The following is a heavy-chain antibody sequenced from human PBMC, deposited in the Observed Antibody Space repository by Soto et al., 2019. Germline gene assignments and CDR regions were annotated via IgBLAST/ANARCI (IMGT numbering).Heavy chain of an antibody. CDR1: GGTLTNHA. Sequence: QVHLVQSGAELKKPGSSVKLSCKTSGGTLTNHAIIWVRQAPGQRLLWMGGIIPTFGTVNYSLKFQVRLTTTXXXKXXKASMELTYLRPEDTAVYYCAAIRGEYRLGGAIDIWGQGTVVTFSA. D-gene: IGHD3-16*01. CDR2: IIPTFGTV. CDR3: AAIRGEYRLGGAIDI. J-gene: IGHJ3*02. V-gene: IGHV1-69*05.